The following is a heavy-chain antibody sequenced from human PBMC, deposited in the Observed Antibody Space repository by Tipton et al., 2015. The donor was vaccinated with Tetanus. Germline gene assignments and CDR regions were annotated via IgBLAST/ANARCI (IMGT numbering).Heavy chain of an antibody. CDR2: IYQTGTT. CDR1: GGSISSGTFY. J-gene: IGHJ4*02. D-gene: IGHD2/OR15-2a*01. CDR3: ARAAGFLGLTHDF. Sequence: TLSLTCTVSGGSISSGTFYWDWLRQPPGKDLEWIGYIYQTGTTYYNPSLKGRVTISMDRSNTQFSLRLDSLTAADTAVYYCARAAGFLGLTHDFWGRGTLVSVSS. V-gene: IGHV4-30-4*08.